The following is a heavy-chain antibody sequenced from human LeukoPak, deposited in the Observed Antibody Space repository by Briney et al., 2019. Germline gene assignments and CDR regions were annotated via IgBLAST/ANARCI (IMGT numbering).Heavy chain of an antibody. Sequence: GGSLRLSCAASGFTFSRCAMSWVRQAPGRGLEWVANIKQDGNEKYYVDSVKGRFTISRDNAKKSLYLQMNSLRADDTAVYYCARDVTYGSGTYLGHRDQGALVTVSS. CDR3: ARDVTYGSGTYLGH. CDR2: IKQDGNEK. D-gene: IGHD3-10*01. CDR1: GFTFSRCA. V-gene: IGHV3-7*01. J-gene: IGHJ4*02.